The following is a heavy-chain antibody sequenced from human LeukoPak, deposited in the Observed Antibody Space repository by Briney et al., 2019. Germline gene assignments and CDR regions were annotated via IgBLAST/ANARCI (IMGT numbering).Heavy chain of an antibody. J-gene: IGHJ4*02. Sequence: SETLSLTCTVSGGSISSYYWSWIRQPPGKGLEWIGYISYSGSTNYNPSLNSRVTISVDTSRNLFSLRLTSVTAADTAVYYCARHSQHSRDLGSARNFDYWGQGTLVTVSS. CDR2: ISYSGST. V-gene: IGHV4-59*08. CDR1: GGSISSYY. CDR3: ARHSQHSRDLGSARNFDY. D-gene: IGHD7-27*01.